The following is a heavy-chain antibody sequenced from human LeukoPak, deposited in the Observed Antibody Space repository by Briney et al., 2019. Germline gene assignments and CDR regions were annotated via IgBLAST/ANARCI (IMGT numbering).Heavy chain of an antibody. D-gene: IGHD1-26*01. J-gene: IGHJ6*02. CDR3: ARVVGATPNYYYGMDV. V-gene: IGHV4-30-4*01. Sequence: PSQTLSLTCTVSGGSISSGDYYWSWIRQLPGKGLEWIGYIYYSGSTYYNPSLKSRVTISVDTSKNQFSLKLSSVTAADTAVYYCARVVGATPNYYYGMDVWGQGTTVTVSS. CDR2: IYYSGST. CDR1: GGSISSGDYY.